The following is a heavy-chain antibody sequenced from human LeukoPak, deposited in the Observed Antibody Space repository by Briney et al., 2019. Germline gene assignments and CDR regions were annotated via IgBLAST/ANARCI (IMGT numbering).Heavy chain of an antibody. J-gene: IGHJ5*02. CDR1: GGSFSGYY. CDR2: INHSGST. V-gene: IGHV4-34*01. Sequence: SETLSLTCAVYGGSFSGYYWSWIRQPPGKGLEWIGEINHSGSTNYNPSLKSRVTISVDTSKNQFSLKLSSVTAADTAVYYCARLRRFRSGWFDPWGQGTLVTVSS. CDR3: ARLRRFRSGWFDP. D-gene: IGHD3-3*01.